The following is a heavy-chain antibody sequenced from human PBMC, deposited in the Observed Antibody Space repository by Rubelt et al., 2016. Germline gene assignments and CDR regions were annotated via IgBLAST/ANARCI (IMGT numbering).Heavy chain of an antibody. CDR3: ARAVPVDY. V-gene: IGHV3-23*04. CDR1: GFTFSGYA. CDR2: ISGSGGST. Sequence: EVQLVESGGGLVQPGGSLKLSCAASGFTFSGYAMSWVRQAPGKGLEWVSAISGSGGSTYYADSVKGRFTISRDNAKNTLYLQMNSLGAEDAAVYYCARAVPVDYWGQGTLVTVSS. J-gene: IGHJ4*02.